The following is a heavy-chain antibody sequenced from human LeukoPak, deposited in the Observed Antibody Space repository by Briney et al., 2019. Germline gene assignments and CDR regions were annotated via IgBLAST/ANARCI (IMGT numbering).Heavy chain of an antibody. J-gene: IGHJ4*02. Sequence: GGSLRLSCVASGLTFSSRDWMTWVRQAPGKGLEWVANIKQDGSEKYYVDSVKGRFTIFRDNAKNSVDLQMNSLRAEDTAVYYCASPKYTSGWYRNYFNYWGQGTLVTVSS. V-gene: IGHV3-7*01. D-gene: IGHD6-13*01. CDR3: ASPKYTSGWYRNYFNY. CDR1: GLTFSSRDW. CDR2: IKQDGSEK.